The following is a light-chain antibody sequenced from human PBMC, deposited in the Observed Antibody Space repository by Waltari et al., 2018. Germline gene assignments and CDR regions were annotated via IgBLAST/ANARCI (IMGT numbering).Light chain of an antibody. CDR3: QHYLRLPAT. V-gene: IGKV3-20*01. CDR1: QSVSRA. J-gene: IGKJ1*01. CDR2: GAS. Sequence: EIVLTQSPGTLSLSPGERATPACRASQSVSRALAWYQQKPGQAPRLLIYGASNRAPGIPDRFSGSGSGTDFSLTISSLEPEDFAVYYCQHYLRLPATFGQGTKVEIK.